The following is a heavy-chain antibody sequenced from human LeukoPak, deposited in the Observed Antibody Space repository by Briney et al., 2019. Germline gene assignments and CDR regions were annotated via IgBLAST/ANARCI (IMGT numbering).Heavy chain of an antibody. Sequence: GGSLRLSCAASGFTFSSYAMSWVRQAPGKGLEWVSAISGSGGSTYYADSVKGRFTISRDNAKNSLYLQMNSLRDEDTAVYYCARDLKSLAVGNFDYWGQGTLVTVSS. D-gene: IGHD1-26*01. CDR2: ISGSGGST. CDR3: ARDLKSLAVGNFDY. CDR1: GFTFSSYA. J-gene: IGHJ4*02. V-gene: IGHV3-23*01.